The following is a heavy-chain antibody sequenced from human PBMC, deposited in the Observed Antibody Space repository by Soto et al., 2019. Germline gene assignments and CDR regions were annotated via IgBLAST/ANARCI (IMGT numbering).Heavy chain of an antibody. CDR3: ARGVTTGVDACDL. V-gene: IGHV3-7*01. CDR1: GFTFSSYW. CDR2: INPDGSEK. D-gene: IGHD3-3*01. J-gene: IGHJ3*01. Sequence: EVQLVESGGGLVQPGGSLRLSCAASGFTFSSYWMTWVRQAPGKGLEWVANINPDGSEKYYVDSVKGRFTISRDNAKNSLYLQMDSPRAEDTVVYYCARGVTTGVDACDLWGQGTMVTVSS.